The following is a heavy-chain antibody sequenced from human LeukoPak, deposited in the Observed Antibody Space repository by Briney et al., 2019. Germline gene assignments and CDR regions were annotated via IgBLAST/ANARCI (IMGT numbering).Heavy chain of an antibody. CDR1: GFTFSSYA. D-gene: IGHD2-21*02. Sequence: GGSLGLSCAASGFTFSSYAMSWVRQAPGKGLEWVSAISGSGGSTYYADSVKGRFTISRDNSKNTLYLQMNSLRAEDTAVYYCASPKDSYSWDPWGQGTLVTVSS. V-gene: IGHV3-23*01. CDR2: ISGSGGST. J-gene: IGHJ5*02. CDR3: ASPKDSYSWDP.